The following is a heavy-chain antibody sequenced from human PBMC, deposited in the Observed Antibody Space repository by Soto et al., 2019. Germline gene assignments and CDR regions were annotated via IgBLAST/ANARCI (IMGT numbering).Heavy chain of an antibody. CDR2: ISSSSNTI. CDR3: AREGGRHCSPRRCYNAFDI. V-gene: IGHV3-48*02. J-gene: IGHJ3*02. CDR1: GFAFSAFS. D-gene: IGHD2-15*01. Sequence: EVLLVESGGGVVQPGGSLRLACASSGFAFSAFSRNWVRQAPGKGLAGVSYISSSSNTIYYADSVKGRFTISIDNAQNTLYLQMNSLRDEDTAVYYCAREGGRHCSPRRCYNAFDIWGQGTMVTVSS.